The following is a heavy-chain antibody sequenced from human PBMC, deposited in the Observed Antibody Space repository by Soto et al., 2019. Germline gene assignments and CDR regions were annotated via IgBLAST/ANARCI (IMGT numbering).Heavy chain of an antibody. CDR3: ARDSIAAAGTDY. J-gene: IGHJ4*02. Sequence: EASVKVSCKASGGTFSSYTIAWVRQAPGQGLEWMGGIIPLFGTTNYVEKFQGRLTITADASTSTAYMELSSLRSEDTAMYYCARDSIAAAGTDYWGQGTLVTVSS. D-gene: IGHD6-13*01. V-gene: IGHV1-69*13. CDR2: IIPLFGTT. CDR1: GGTFSSYT.